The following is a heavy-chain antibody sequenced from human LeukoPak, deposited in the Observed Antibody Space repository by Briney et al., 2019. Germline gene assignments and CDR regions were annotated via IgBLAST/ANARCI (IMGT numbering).Heavy chain of an antibody. Sequence: SETLSLTCTVSGGSISSYYWCWIRQPPGKGLEWIGYIYYSGSTHYNPSLKSRVTISVDTSKNQFSLKLSSVTAADTAVYYCARGVLGYDSSGSDAFDIWGQGTMVTVSS. CDR2: IYYSGST. CDR1: GGSISSYY. V-gene: IGHV4-59*01. D-gene: IGHD3-22*01. CDR3: ARGVLGYDSSGSDAFDI. J-gene: IGHJ3*02.